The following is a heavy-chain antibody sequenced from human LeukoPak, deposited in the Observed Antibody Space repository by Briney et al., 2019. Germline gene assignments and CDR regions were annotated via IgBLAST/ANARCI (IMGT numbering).Heavy chain of an antibody. V-gene: IGHV3-43*01. CDR3: AKDGSRYSYDCTGYGHFIDV. D-gene: IGHD3-22*01. J-gene: IGHJ6*03. Sequence: GGSLRLSCAASGFTFKYTMHWVRQAPGKGLEWVSLSIWDGGSTYYADSVRGRCTVSRDNSKNSLYLQLNSLGTEDTALYYCAKDGSRYSYDCTGYGHFIDVWGKGTTVTVSS. CDR1: GFTFKYT. CDR2: SIWDGGST.